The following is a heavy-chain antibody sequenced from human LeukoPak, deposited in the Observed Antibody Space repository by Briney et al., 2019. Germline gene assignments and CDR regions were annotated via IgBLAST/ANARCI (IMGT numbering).Heavy chain of an antibody. CDR1: GFTFSSYW. CDR3: ARGYADD. Sequence: GGSLRLSCAASGFTFSSYWMNWARQAPGKGLEWVASINHNGNVNYYVDTVKGRFTISRDNAKNSLYLQMDSLRAEDTAVYYCARGYADDWGQGTLVTVSS. V-gene: IGHV3-7*01. D-gene: IGHD2-2*01. J-gene: IGHJ4*02. CDR2: INHNGNVN.